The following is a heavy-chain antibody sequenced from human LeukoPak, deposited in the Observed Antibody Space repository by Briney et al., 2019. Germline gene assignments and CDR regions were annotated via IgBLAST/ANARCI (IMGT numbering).Heavy chain of an antibody. J-gene: IGHJ4*02. CDR2: ISNSGSSS. Sequence: GGSLRLSCAASGFTFSSYAMSWVRQAPGKGLEWVSGISNSGSSSSYADSVKGRFTISRDNPRNTLYMQMNSLRAEDTALYYCAIMHPYYDGSGYWVQWGQGTLVTVSS. D-gene: IGHD3-22*01. CDR3: AIMHPYYDGSGYWVQ. CDR1: GFTFSSYA. V-gene: IGHV3-23*01.